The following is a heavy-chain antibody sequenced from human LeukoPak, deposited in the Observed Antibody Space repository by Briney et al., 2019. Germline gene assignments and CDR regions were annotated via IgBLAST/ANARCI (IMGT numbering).Heavy chain of an antibody. J-gene: IGHJ4*02. CDR3: TRWAALGPWDY. CDR1: GGSVSSYQ. CDR2: ISYSGNT. V-gene: IGHV4-59*02. Sequence: SETLSLTCTVSGGSVSSYQWGWIRQPPGKGLEWIAYISYSGNTNYNPSLTSRVTISLDTSKNQFSLRLSSVTAADTAVYYCTRWAALGPWDYWGKGTLVTVSS. D-gene: IGHD7-27*01.